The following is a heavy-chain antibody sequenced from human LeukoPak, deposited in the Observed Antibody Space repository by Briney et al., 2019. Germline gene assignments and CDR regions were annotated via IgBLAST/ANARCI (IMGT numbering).Heavy chain of an antibody. Sequence: SGTLSLTCAVSGGSISSSNWWSWVRQPPGKGLEWIGEIYHSGSTNYNPSLKSRVTISVDKSKSQFSLKLSSVTAADTAVYYCARGGSGSYQDNYYYYYGMDVWGQGTTVTVSS. D-gene: IGHD1-26*01. CDR1: GGSISSSNW. CDR2: IYHSGST. J-gene: IGHJ6*02. V-gene: IGHV4-4*02. CDR3: ARGGSGSYQDNYYYYYGMDV.